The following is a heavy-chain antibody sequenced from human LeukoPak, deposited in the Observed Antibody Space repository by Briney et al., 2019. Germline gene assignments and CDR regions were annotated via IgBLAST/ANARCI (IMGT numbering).Heavy chain of an antibody. J-gene: IGHJ4*02. CDR3: ASSLADYYDSSGYSVDYFDY. CDR2: IYHSGST. CDR1: GYSISSGYY. Sequence: SETLSLTCTVSGYSISSGYYWGWIRQPPGKGLEWIGSIYHSGSTYYNPSLKSRVTISVDTSKNQFSLKLSSVTAADTAVYYCASSLADYYDSSGYSVDYFDYWGQGTLVTVSS. D-gene: IGHD3-22*01. V-gene: IGHV4-38-2*02.